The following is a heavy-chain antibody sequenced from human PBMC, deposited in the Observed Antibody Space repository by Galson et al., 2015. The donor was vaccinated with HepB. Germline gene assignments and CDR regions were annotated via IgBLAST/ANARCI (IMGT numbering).Heavy chain of an antibody. CDR1: GFIFTTHA. CDR2: IDRRGDTA. D-gene: IGHD2-8*01. Sequence: SLRLSCAASGFIFTTHAMRWVRQAPGQGLEWISTIDRRGDTAYYGDSVKGRFTISIDASKNTLYLHMSGLTAEDTAVYYCVRGREWSTCPCMHVWGQGTTVSVSS. J-gene: IGHJ6*02. V-gene: IGHV3-23*01. CDR3: VRGREWSTCPCMHV.